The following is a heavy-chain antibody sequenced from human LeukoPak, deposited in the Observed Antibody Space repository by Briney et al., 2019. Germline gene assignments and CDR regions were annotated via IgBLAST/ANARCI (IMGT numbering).Heavy chain of an antibody. CDR2: ISSSSSYK. Sequence: GGSLRLSCAASGFTFSSYSMNWVRQAPGKGLEWVSFISSSSSYKYYADSVKGRFTISRDNAKNSLYLQMNSLRAEDTAVYYCARLMYSSGWIDSWGQGTLVTVSS. CDR3: ARLMYSSGWIDS. V-gene: IGHV3-21*04. CDR1: GFTFSSYS. D-gene: IGHD6-19*01. J-gene: IGHJ4*02.